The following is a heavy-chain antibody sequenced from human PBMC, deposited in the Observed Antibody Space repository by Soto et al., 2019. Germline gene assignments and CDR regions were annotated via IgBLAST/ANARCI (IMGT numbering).Heavy chain of an antibody. CDR2: ISYSGST. Sequence: CTVSGGSISSGYYFCTWIRQLPGKGLEWIGYISYSGSTQYNPSLKSRVTMSVDTSENQFSLKLSSVTAADTAVYYCARESDWPRGYFESWGQGALVTVSS. CDR3: ARESDWPRGYFES. J-gene: IGHJ4*02. V-gene: IGHV4-31*03. CDR1: GGSISSGYYF. D-gene: IGHD2-21*01.